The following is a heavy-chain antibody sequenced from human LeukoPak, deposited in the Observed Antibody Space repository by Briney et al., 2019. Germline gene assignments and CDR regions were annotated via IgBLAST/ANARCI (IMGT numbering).Heavy chain of an antibody. J-gene: IGHJ4*02. Sequence: PGRSLRLSCAASGFTFSSYEMNWVRQAPGKGLEWVSYISSSGSTIYNADSVKGRFTISRDNAKNSLYLQMNSLRAEDTAVYYCARERGYSGYDYFIDSPSDYWGQGTLVTVSS. CDR1: GFTFSSYE. V-gene: IGHV3-48*03. CDR3: ARERGYSGYDYFIDSPSDY. D-gene: IGHD5-12*01. CDR2: ISSSGSTI.